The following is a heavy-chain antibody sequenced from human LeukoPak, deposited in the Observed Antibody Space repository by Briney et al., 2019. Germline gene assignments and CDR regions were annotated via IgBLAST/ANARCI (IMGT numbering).Heavy chain of an antibody. Sequence: GGSLRLSCAVSGFTFSSFAMTWVRQAPGKGLEWVSSISSRHLTTYYTDSVKGRFTISRDNSKNTLYLQMNSLRAEDTAVYYCTKDPNGDYVGAFDPWGQGTLVTVSS. D-gene: IGHD4-17*01. V-gene: IGHV3-23*01. CDR2: ISSRHLTT. CDR3: TKDPNGDYVGAFDP. J-gene: IGHJ5*02. CDR1: GFTFSSFA.